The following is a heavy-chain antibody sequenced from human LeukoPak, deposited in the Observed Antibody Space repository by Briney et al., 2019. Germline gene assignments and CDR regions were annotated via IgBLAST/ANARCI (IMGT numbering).Heavy chain of an antibody. Sequence: GGSLRLSCAASGFTFSSYGMHWVRQAPGKGLEWVSVIYSGGSTYYADSVKGRFTISRDNSKNTLYLQMNSLRAEDTAVYYCARVGITIFGVVSHFDYWGQGTLVTVSS. J-gene: IGHJ4*02. V-gene: IGHV3-53*01. D-gene: IGHD3-3*01. CDR1: GFTFSSYG. CDR2: IYSGGST. CDR3: ARVGITIFGVVSHFDY.